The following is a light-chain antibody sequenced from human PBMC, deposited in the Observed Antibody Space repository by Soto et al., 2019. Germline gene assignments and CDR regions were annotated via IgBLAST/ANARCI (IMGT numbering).Light chain of an antibody. CDR2: EVS. J-gene: IGLJ1*01. Sequence: VLTPSASVSGSTAQVITISCTGTSSDFGSYNLVSWYQQHPGKAPKLMIYEVSKRPSVVSNRFSGSKSGNTASLTISGLQAEDEADYYCCSYAGSSTPYVFLTGTKVNVL. CDR3: CSYAGSSTPYV. V-gene: IGLV2-23*02. CDR1: SSDFGSYNL.